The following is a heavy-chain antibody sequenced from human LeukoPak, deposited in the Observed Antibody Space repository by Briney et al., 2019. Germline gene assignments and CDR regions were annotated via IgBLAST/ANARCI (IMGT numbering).Heavy chain of an antibody. J-gene: IGHJ5*02. V-gene: IGHV1-18*04. D-gene: IGHD2-21*01. CDR1: GYTFTGYY. Sequence: ASVKVSCKASGYTFTGYYMHWVRQAPGQGLEWMGWISAYNGNTNYAQKLQGRVTMTTDTSTSTAYMELRSLRSDDTAVYYCAREDRAVIIFDPWGQGTLVTVSS. CDR2: ISAYNGNT. CDR3: AREDRAVIIFDP.